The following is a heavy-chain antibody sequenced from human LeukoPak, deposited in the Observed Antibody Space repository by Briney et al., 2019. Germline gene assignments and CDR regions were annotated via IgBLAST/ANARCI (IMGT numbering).Heavy chain of an antibody. J-gene: IGHJ4*02. CDR3: ARGSNWSPLDFDY. CDR1: RFIFSSYH. D-gene: IGHD1-20*01. Sequence: GGSLRLSCAASRFIFSSYHMHWVRQPPGKGLEWVSSISSSNSFIYYADSMKGRFTISRDNAKNSLYLQMNSLRAEDTAVYYCARGSNWSPLDFDYWGQGTLVTVSS. CDR2: ISSSNSFI. V-gene: IGHV3-21*01.